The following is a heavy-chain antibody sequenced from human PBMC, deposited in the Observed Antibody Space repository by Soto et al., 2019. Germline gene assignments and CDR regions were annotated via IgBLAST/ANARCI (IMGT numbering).Heavy chain of an antibody. CDR3: ARSCISSICYRYGMDV. V-gene: IGHV4-30-2*01. CDR1: GGSISSGGFS. Sequence: QLQLQESGSGLVKPSQTLSLTCAVSGGSISSGGFSWSWIRQPPGRGLEWIGYIYHTGSTYYNPSLKSRVTISVDRSKNQFSLKLSSVTAADTAVYYCARSCISSICYRYGMDVWGQGTTVTVSS. J-gene: IGHJ6*02. CDR2: IYHTGST. D-gene: IGHD2-2*01.